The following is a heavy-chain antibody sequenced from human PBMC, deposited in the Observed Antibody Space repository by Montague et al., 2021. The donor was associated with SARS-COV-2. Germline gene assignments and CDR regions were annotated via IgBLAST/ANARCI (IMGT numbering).Heavy chain of an antibody. D-gene: IGHD2-15*01. Sequence: QSGAEVKKPGESLKISCKGSGYTFTNHWIGWVRQTPGKGLEWMGIINPXXSYTRNNPSFQGQVTISVDKSISTTYLQWSSLKASDTGTYYCARQGYSSAWFAEWGQGTLVTVSS. CDR2: INPXXSYT. CDR1: GYTFTNHW. CDR3: ARQGYSSAWFAE. J-gene: IGHJ5*02. V-gene: IGHV5-51*01.